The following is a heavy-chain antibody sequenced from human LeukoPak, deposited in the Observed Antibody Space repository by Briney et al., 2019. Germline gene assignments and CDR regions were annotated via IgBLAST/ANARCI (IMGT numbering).Heavy chain of an antibody. V-gene: IGHV3-48*03. J-gene: IGHJ4*02. CDR2: ITASGSNT. Sequence: GGSLRLSCAASGFTFSTYEMNWVRQAPGKGLEWVSYITASGSNTNYAESVKGRFTISRDNAKNSLYLQMNSLRAEDTAVYYCARDFIAAAGIDSWGQGTLVTVSS. CDR1: GFTFSTYE. D-gene: IGHD6-13*01. CDR3: ARDFIAAAGIDS.